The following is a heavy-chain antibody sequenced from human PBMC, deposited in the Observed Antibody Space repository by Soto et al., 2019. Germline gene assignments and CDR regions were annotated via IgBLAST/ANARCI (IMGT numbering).Heavy chain of an antibody. CDR2: IWYDGSKK. Sequence: QVQLVESGGGVVQPGTSLRLSCAASGFTFSSYGMHWVRQAPGKGLEWVALIWYDGSKKKYADSVKGRFTISRDDSKSTLYLEMNSLRAEDTAVYSCARDPATVTTYFAYWGQGTLVTVSS. CDR3: ARDPATVTTYFAY. J-gene: IGHJ4*02. CDR1: GFTFSSYG. D-gene: IGHD4-17*01. V-gene: IGHV3-33*01.